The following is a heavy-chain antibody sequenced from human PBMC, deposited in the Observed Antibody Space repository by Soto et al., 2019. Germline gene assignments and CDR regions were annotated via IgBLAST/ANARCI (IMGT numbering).Heavy chain of an antibody. D-gene: IGHD1-1*01. V-gene: IGHV4-31*02. Sequence: SETLSLTWTVTGGSMTSGDQYWTWIRHRPGEGLEWFGYINHRGSLYYNPSLKSRVSMSVDTSKNQFSLNLSSVTAADTAVYYCARELPQRQGRNMDVWGQGTTVTVSS. CDR2: INHRGSL. CDR3: ARELPQRQGRNMDV. J-gene: IGHJ6*02. CDR1: GGSMTSGDQY.